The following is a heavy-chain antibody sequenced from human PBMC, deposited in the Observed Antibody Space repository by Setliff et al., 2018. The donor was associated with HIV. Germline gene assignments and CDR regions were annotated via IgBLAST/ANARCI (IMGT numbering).Heavy chain of an antibody. D-gene: IGHD2-2*03. CDR1: GGPITTSTYY. V-gene: IGHV4-39*07. CDR3: ATRGWIEGREVDY. Sequence: SETLSLTCTVSGGPITTSTYYWGWIRQPPGKGLEYIGNIYQSGTTYYNSSLSSRVTMSLDTSKNQFYLKLNFVTAADTAVYYCATRGWIEGREVDYWGQGTLVTVSS. J-gene: IGHJ4*02. CDR2: IYQSGTT.